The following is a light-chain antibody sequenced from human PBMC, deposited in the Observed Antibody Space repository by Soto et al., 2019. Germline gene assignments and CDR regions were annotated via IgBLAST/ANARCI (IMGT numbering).Light chain of an antibody. J-gene: IGKJ4*01. CDR1: QGIGSA. Sequence: DIQMTQSPSSLSASVGDRVTITCRASQGIGSALGWYQQKPRKAPKRLIYAASSLQSGVPSRFSGSGSGTEFTLTISSLQPEDFATYYWLQHNSYPPTFGGGTKVEIK. CDR3: LQHNSYPPT. V-gene: IGKV1-17*01. CDR2: AAS.